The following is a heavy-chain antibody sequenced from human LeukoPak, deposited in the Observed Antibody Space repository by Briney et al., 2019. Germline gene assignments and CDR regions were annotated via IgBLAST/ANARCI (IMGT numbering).Heavy chain of an antibody. D-gene: IGHD2-2*03. Sequence: SETLCLTCALSGFSIYSGYYWGWIRQTPGKGLEWIASLSDRGTTYYNPSLRSRVSMSLDMSNNQFSLTLSSMTAADTAIYFCAMHPWIASANFDYWGRGILVSVSS. V-gene: IGHV4-38-2*01. CDR3: AMHPWIASANFDY. CDR1: GFSIYSGYY. J-gene: IGHJ4*02. CDR2: LSDRGTT.